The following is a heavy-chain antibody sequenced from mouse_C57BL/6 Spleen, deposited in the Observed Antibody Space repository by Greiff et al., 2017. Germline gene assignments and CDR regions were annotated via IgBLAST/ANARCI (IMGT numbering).Heavy chain of an antibody. D-gene: IGHD1-1*01. CDR2: IYPGSGST. CDR3: ARGYYGFYAMDY. Sequence: QVQLQQPGAELVKPGASVKMSCKASGYTFTSYWITWVKQRPGQGLEWIGDIYPGSGSTNYNEKFKSKATLTVDKSSSTAYMQLSSLTSEDSAVYYFARGYYGFYAMDYWGQGTSVTVSS. CDR1: GYTFTSYW. V-gene: IGHV1-55*01. J-gene: IGHJ4*01.